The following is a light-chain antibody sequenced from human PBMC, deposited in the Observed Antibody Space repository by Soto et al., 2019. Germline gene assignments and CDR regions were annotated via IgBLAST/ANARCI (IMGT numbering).Light chain of an antibody. CDR1: QSVSNN. Sequence: VMTQSPPTLSRFAGERATLSCGSSQSVSNNLAWYQQKSGQSPRLLMYGASTRATGIPARFSGSGSETDFTLTISSLQSEDFAVYYCQQYKNWPPVTFGGGTKVDIK. J-gene: IGKJ4*01. CDR3: QQYKNWPPVT. CDR2: GAS. V-gene: IGKV3-15*01.